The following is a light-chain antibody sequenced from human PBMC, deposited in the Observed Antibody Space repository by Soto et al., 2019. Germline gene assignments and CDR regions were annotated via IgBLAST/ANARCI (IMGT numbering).Light chain of an antibody. CDR3: SSYTSSSTLDVV. J-gene: IGLJ2*01. Sequence: QSALTQPASVSGSPGQSITISCTGTSSDVGGYNYVSWYQQHPCKAPKLMIYDVSNRPSGVSNRFSGSKSGNTASLTISGLQAEDEADYYCSSYTSSSTLDVVFGGGTKVTVL. CDR1: SSDVGGYNY. CDR2: DVS. V-gene: IGLV2-14*01.